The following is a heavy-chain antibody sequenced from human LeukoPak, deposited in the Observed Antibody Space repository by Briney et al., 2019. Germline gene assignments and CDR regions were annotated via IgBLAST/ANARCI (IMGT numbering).Heavy chain of an antibody. CDR3: ARVGIQLWVDS. D-gene: IGHD5-18*01. Sequence: DPSETPSLTCTVSGDSIRNDNYYWGWIRQPPGKGLEWIGSIFYSGTTYYNPSLKSRVTISVDTSKNQFSLKMRSVTAADTAVYYCARVGIQLWVDSWGQGNLVTVSS. J-gene: IGHJ4*02. V-gene: IGHV4-39*07. CDR2: IFYSGTT. CDR1: GDSIRNDNYY.